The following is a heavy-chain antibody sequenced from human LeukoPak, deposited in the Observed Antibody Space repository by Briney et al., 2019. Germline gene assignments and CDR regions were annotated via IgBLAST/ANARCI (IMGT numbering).Heavy chain of an antibody. CDR3: AREINYSIWFDP. V-gene: IGHV1-18*01. CDR1: GYTFTSYG. D-gene: IGHD4-11*01. J-gene: IGHJ5*02. Sequence: ASVKVSCKASGYTFTSYGISWVRQAPGQGLEWMGWINAHNGNTNYAQKLQGRVTMTTDTSTSTAYMELRSLRSDDTAVYYCAREINYSIWFDPWGQGTLVTVSS. CDR2: INAHNGNT.